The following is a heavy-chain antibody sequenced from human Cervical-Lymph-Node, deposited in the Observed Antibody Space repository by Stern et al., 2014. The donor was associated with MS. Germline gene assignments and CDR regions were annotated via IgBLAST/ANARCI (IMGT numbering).Heavy chain of an antibody. J-gene: IGHJ4*02. CDR1: GFTFSHYS. Sequence: EVQLVESGGGLVKPGESLRLSCDASGFTFSHYSINWVRQAPGQGLEWISSISNTSTNTYYADSVEGRFTISRDSAKDSVSLHMVSLRAEDTAVYYCARARVGDYARSPHLDSWGQGTLVTVSS. CDR2: ISNTSTNT. CDR3: ARARVGDYARSPHLDS. V-gene: IGHV3-21*01. D-gene: IGHD4-17*01.